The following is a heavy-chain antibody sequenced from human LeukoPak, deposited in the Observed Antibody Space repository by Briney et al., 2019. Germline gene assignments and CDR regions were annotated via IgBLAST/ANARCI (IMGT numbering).Heavy chain of an antibody. CDR2: IKQDGSEK. Sequence: GGSLRLSCAASGFTFSSYWMSWVRQAPGKGLEWVANIKQDGSEKYYVDSVKGRFPISRDNAKNSLYLQMNSLRAEDTAVYYCARPTGDYAPDYYYGMDVWGQGTTVTVSS. D-gene: IGHD4-17*01. J-gene: IGHJ6*02. V-gene: IGHV3-7*01. CDR1: GFTFSSYW. CDR3: ARPTGDYAPDYYYGMDV.